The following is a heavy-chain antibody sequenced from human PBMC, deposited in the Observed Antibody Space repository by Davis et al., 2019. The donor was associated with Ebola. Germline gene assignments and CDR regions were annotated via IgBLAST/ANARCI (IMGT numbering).Heavy chain of an antibody. CDR2: IGTAGDT. CDR3: ARARFGEVFLDY. V-gene: IGHV3-13*01. D-gene: IGHD3-10*01. J-gene: IGHJ4*02. CDR1: GFTFSSYD. Sequence: GESLKISCAVTGFTFSSYDMHWVRQATGRGLEWVSTIGTAGDTYYPGSVKGRFTISRENAKNSLYLQMNSLRAGDTAVYYCARARFGEVFLDYWGQGTLVTVSS.